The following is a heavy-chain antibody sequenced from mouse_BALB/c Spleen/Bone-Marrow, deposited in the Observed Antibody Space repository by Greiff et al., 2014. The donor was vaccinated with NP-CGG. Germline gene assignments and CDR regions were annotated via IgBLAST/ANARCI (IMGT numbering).Heavy chain of an antibody. CDR2: ISNGGGST. D-gene: IGHD2-3*01. CDR1: GFTSSDYY. Sequence: EVQGVESGGGLVQPGGSLKLSCATSGFTSSDYYMYWVRQTPEKRLEWVAYISNGGGSTYYPDTVKGRFTISRDNAKNTLYLQMSLLKSEDTAMYYCARRGWYYAMDYWGQGTSVTVSS. V-gene: IGHV5-12*02. J-gene: IGHJ4*01. CDR3: ARRGWYYAMDY.